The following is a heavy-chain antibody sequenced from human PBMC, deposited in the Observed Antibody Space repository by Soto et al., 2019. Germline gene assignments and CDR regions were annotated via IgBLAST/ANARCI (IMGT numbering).Heavy chain of an antibody. CDR2: MNPNSGNT. D-gene: IGHD3-3*01. J-gene: IGHJ5*02. CDR1: GYTFTSYD. V-gene: IGHV1-8*01. Sequence: GASVKVSCKASGYTFTSYDINWVRQATGQGIEWMGWMNPNSGNTGYAQKFQGRVTMTRNTSISTAYMELSSLRSEDTAVYYCARGRVAIFGVARGFDPWGQGTLVTVSS. CDR3: ARGRVAIFGVARGFDP.